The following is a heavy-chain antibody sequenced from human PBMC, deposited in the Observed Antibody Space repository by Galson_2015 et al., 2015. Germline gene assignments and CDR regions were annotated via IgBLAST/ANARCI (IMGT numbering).Heavy chain of an antibody. CDR3: ANDSAYIVVLSAAPGCFDF. J-gene: IGHJ6*02. V-gene: IGHV1-18*01. CDR1: GYTFTSYG. CDR2: ISAYNGNT. Sequence: SVKVSCKASGYTFTSYGISWVRQAPGQGLEWMGWISAYNGNTNYAQKLQGRVTMTTDTSTSTAYTELRSLRSDDTAVYYCANDSAYIVVLSAAPGCFDFWGQGTTVTVSS. D-gene: IGHD2-21*02.